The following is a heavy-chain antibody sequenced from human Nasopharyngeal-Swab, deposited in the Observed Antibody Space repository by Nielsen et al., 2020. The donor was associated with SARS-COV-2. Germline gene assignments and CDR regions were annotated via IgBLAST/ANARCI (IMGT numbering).Heavy chain of an antibody. D-gene: IGHD3-22*01. J-gene: IGHJ2*01. Sequence: WIRQHPGKGLEWIGYIYYSGSTYYNPSLKSRVTISVDTSKNQFSLKLSSVTAADTAVYYCARVGAYYYDSSGQKHWYFDLWGRGTLVTVSS. V-gene: IGHV4-30-4*06. CDR3: ARVGAYYYDSSGQKHWYFDL. CDR2: IYYSGST.